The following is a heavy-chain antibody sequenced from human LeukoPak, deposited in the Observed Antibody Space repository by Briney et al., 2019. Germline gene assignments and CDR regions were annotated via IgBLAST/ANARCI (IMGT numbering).Heavy chain of an antibody. CDR2: INHSGST. CDR1: GGSFSGYY. V-gene: IGHV4-34*01. Sequence: MASETLSLTCAVYGGSFSGYYWGWIRQPPGKGLEWIGEINHSGSTNYNPSLKSRVTISVDTSKNQFSLKLSSVTAADTAVYYCARGTIVVVPAAMNWFDPWGQGTLVTVSS. D-gene: IGHD2-2*01. CDR3: ARGTIVVVPAAMNWFDP. J-gene: IGHJ5*02.